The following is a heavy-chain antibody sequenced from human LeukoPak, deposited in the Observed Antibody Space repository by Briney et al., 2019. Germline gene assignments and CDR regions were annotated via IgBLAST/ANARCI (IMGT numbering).Heavy chain of an antibody. J-gene: IGHJ3*02. CDR2: ISWSSGSI. V-gene: IGHV3-9*03. CDR3: AKGARLRWSKGSFDI. Sequence: GRSLRLSCAASGFTFDDYAMHWVRQAPGKGLEWVSGISWSSGSIDYADSVKGRFTISRDNAKNSLYLQMNSLRAEDMALYYCAKGARLRWSKGSFDIWGQGTMVTVSS. CDR1: GFTFDDYA. D-gene: IGHD4-23*01.